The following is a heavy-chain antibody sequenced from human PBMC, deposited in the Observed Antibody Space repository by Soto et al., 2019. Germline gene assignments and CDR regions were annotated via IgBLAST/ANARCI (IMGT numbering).Heavy chain of an antibody. CDR2: SSGSGGST. D-gene: IGHD3-3*01. V-gene: IGHV3-23*01. Sequence: EGSLRLSCAASGFTFSSYAMSWVRQAPGKGLEWVSSSSGSGGSTYHADSVKGRFTISRDNSKNTLYLQMSSLKVEDTAVYYCAKRWGNRLLEPRDYFDYWGQGTLVTVSS. J-gene: IGHJ4*02. CDR3: AKRWGNRLLEPRDYFDY. CDR1: GFTFSSYA.